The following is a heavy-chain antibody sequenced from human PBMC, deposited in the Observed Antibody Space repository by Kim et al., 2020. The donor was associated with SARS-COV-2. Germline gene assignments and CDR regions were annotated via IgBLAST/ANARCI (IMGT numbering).Heavy chain of an antibody. J-gene: IGHJ4*02. V-gene: IGHV3-23*01. CDR3: AKDFISVSFILAY. Sequence: ADAVKGRFTISRDNSKNTLYLQMNSLRAEDTAVYYCAKDFISVSFILAYWGQGTLVTVSS. D-gene: IGHD3-3*02.